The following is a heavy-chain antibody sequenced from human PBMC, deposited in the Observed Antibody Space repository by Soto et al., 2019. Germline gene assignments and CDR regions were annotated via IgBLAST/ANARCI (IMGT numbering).Heavy chain of an antibody. CDR1: GFTFSSYW. J-gene: IGHJ6*02. CDR3: ARVEKIFGVVTTSYYYYYGMDV. Sequence: EVQLVESGGGLVQPGGSLRLSCAASGFTFSSYWMHWVRQAPGKGLVWVSRINSDGSSTSYADSVKGRFTISRDNAKNTLYLQMNSLRTEDTAVYYCARVEKIFGVVTTSYYYYYGMDVWGQGTTVTVSS. V-gene: IGHV3-74*02. CDR2: INSDGSST. D-gene: IGHD3-3*01.